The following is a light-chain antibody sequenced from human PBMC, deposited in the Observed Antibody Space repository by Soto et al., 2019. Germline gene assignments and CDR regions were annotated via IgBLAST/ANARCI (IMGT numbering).Light chain of an antibody. J-gene: IGKJ5*01. CDR3: QQSYSTPTIT. CDR2: ASS. CDR1: QSISVY. V-gene: IGKV1-39*01. Sequence: DIKMTQSPSSLSASVGDRVTITCRANQSISVYLNWYQQKPGKAPKFLIYASSSLQSGVPSRFRGSGSGTDFTLTISSLQPEDFATYYCQQSYSTPTITFGQGTRLEIK.